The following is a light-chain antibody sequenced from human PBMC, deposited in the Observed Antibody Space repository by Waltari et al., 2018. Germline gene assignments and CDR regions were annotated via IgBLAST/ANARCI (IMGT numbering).Light chain of an antibody. Sequence: DVQMTQSPSSLSASVGDRVTNTCRASRDIDNYLNWYQQKPGEAPKLLIYDASNLQTGVTSRFSGSGSGTEFIFTISSLQPEDLATYYCQEYSSFPPGFSFGPGT. CDR3: QEYSSFPPGFS. CDR2: DAS. V-gene: IGKV1-33*01. J-gene: IGKJ3*01. CDR1: RDIDNY.